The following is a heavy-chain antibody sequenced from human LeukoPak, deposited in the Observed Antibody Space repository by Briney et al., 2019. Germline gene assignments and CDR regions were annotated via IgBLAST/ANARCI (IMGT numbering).Heavy chain of an antibody. J-gene: IGHJ5*02. CDR2: IFHSGST. D-gene: IGHD6-13*01. Sequence: SETLSLTCAVSGGSIGASINSPNWWSWVRQPPGKGLEWIGEIFHSGSTNYNPSLKSRVTMSVDKSKNQFSLKLSSVTAADTAVYYCAREGIAAAGPSNWFDPWGQGTLVTVSS. CDR3: AREGIAAAGPSNWFDP. V-gene: IGHV4-4*02. CDR1: GGSIGASINSPNW.